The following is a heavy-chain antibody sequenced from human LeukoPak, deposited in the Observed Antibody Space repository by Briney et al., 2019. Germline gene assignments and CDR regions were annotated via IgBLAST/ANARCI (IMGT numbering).Heavy chain of an antibody. V-gene: IGHV3-7*03. CDR2: INHNGNVN. D-gene: IGHD3-16*01. Sequence: PGGSLRLSCGASGFTFSSYWMNWARQAPGKGLEWVASINHNGNVNYYVDSVKGRFTISRDNAKNSLYLQVSNLRAEDTAVYFCARGGGLDVWGQGATVTVSS. CDR3: ARGGGLDV. J-gene: IGHJ6*02. CDR1: GFTFSSYW.